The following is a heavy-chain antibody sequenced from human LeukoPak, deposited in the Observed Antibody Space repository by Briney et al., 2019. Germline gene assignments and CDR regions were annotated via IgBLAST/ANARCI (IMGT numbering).Heavy chain of an antibody. CDR1: GGSISSYY. D-gene: IGHD2-2*01. J-gene: IGHJ5*02. CDR3: ARGGGFCSSTSCQEWFDP. V-gene: IGHV4-59*12. Sequence: KSSETLSLTCTVSGGSISSYYWSWIRQPPGKGLEWIGYIYHSGSTYYNPSLKSRVTISVDRSKNQFSLKLSSVTAADTAVYYCARGGGFCSSTSCQEWFDPWGQGTLVTVSS. CDR2: IYHSGST.